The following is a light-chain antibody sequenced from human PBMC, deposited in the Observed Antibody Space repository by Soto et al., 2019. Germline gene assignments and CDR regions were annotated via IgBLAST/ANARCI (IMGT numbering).Light chain of an antibody. Sequence: QSVLTQPRSVSGSPGQSVTISCTGTSSDVGSYKYVSWYQQHPGKAPKLMIYEVSNRPSGVSNRFSGSKSGNTASLTISGLQAEDEADYYCNSYTSSFTRVFGTGTKVTVL. CDR1: SSDVGSYKY. J-gene: IGLJ1*01. CDR2: EVS. CDR3: NSYTSSFTRV. V-gene: IGLV2-14*01.